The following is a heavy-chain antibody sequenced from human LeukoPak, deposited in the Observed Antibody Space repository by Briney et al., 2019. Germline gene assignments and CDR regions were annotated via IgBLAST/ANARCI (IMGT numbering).Heavy chain of an antibody. CDR2: IYTSGST. J-gene: IGHJ4*02. Sequence: SETLSLTCTVSGGSISSYYWSWIRQPAGKGLEWIGRIYTSGSTNYNPSLKSRVTMSVDTSKNQFSLKLSFVTAADTAVYYCAREGRGAKRVRYYFDYWGQGTLVTVSS. D-gene: IGHD3-10*01. V-gene: IGHV4-4*07. CDR1: GGSISSYY. CDR3: AREGRGAKRVRYYFDY.